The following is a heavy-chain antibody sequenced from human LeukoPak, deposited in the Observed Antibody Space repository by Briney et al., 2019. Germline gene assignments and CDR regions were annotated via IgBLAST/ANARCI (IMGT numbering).Heavy chain of an antibody. V-gene: IGHV3-23*01. Sequence: PGGSLRLSCAASGFTFSSYAMSWVRQAPGKGREWVSAISGSGNSYADSVKGRFTISRDNAKNSLYLQMNSLRAEDAAVYYCARDGHHKYYDFWSGYPYYFDYWGQGTLVTVSS. D-gene: IGHD3-3*01. CDR3: ARDGHHKYYDFWSGYPYYFDY. CDR1: GFTFSSYA. J-gene: IGHJ4*02. CDR2: ISGSGNS.